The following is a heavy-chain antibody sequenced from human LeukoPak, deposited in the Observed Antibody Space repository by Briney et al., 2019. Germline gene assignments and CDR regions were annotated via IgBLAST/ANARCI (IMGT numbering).Heavy chain of an antibody. V-gene: IGHV3-21*01. CDR1: GFSSGTYS. J-gene: IGHJ6*03. CDR3: ARVLPGVVIRDYYMDV. CDR2: ISSTRHII. Sequence: PGGSLRLSSAAYGFSSGTYSMTWVRQAAGKGLEWVSSISSTRHIIYSEDSLKGRFTISRDNVKHSLYLQMNSLRVEDTAVYYWARVLPGVVIRDYYMDVWGEGTTVTVSS. D-gene: IGHD3-3*01.